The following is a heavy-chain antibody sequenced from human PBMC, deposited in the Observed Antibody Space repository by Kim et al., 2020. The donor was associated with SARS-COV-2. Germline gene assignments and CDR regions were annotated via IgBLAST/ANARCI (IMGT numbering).Heavy chain of an antibody. CDR2: ISYDGSNK. D-gene: IGHD1-26*01. J-gene: IGHJ4*02. CDR1: GFTFSSYG. CDR3: AKDLWEGDGGNQVDY. Sequence: GGSLRLSCAASGFTFSSYGMHWVRQAPGKGLEWVAVISYDGSNKYYADSVKGRFTISRDNSKNTLFLHMNSLRPDDTALYYCAKDLWEGDGGNQVDYWGQGALVNVSS. V-gene: IGHV3-30*18.